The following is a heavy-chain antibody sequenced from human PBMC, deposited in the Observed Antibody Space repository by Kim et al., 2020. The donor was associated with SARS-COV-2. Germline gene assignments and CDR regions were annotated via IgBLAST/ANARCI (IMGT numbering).Heavy chain of an antibody. Sequence: GGSLRLSCAASGFTFNNYAMSWVRQPPGKGPEWVSSLSGSGRNTYYADPASGRFTISRDNSKNTLYLQMNRLRVDDTAIYYCSKDGGGWYTSGWYYFDDWGQGSPVTVAS. CDR1: GFTFNNYA. D-gene: IGHD6-19*01. V-gene: IGHV3-23*01. CDR3: SKDGGGWYTSGWYYFDD. J-gene: IGHJ4*03. CDR2: LSGSGRNT.